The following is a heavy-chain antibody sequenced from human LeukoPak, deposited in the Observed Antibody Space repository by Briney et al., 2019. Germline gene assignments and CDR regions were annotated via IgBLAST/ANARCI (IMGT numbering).Heavy chain of an antibody. J-gene: IGHJ6*02. D-gene: IGHD3-9*01. Sequence: GRSLGLSCAASGFTFSSYGMHWVRQAPGKGLEWVAVISYDGSNKYYADSVKGRFTISRDNSKNTLYLQMNSLRAEDTAVYYCAKDLGYYDILTGYYGYYYYGMDVWGQGTTVTVSS. CDR1: GFTFSSYG. CDR3: AKDLGYYDILTGYYGYYYYGMDV. V-gene: IGHV3-30*18. CDR2: ISYDGSNK.